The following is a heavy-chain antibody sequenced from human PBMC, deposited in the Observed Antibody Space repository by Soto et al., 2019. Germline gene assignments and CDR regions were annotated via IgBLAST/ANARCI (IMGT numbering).Heavy chain of an antibody. J-gene: IGHJ6*02. CDR2: IYSGGST. CDR1: GFTVSTYY. CDR3: ARTSNSRGNNYFYYGLDV. Sequence: EVQLVESGGGLIQPGGSLRLSCAVSGFTVSTYYMSWVRQAPGKGLEWFSVIYSGGSTYYADSVRGRFTISRDSSKNTLHLQMNSLRAEDTAVYYCARTSNSRGNNYFYYGLDVWGQGTTVTVSS. V-gene: IGHV3-53*01. D-gene: IGHD4-4*01.